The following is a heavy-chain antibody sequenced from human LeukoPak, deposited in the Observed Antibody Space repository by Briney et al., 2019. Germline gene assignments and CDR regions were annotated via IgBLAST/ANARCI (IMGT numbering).Heavy chain of an antibody. CDR3: ARGFRGRHWFDP. V-gene: IGHV3-53*01. J-gene: IGHJ5*02. CDR2: IYSGGSI. D-gene: IGHD3-3*01. Sequence: GGSLRLSCAASGFPVSSNYMSWVRQAPGKGLEWVSIIYSGGSIYYADSVKGRFTISRDNSKNTLYLQMNSLRAEDTAVYYCARGFRGRHWFDPWGQGTLVTVSS. CDR1: GFPVSSNY.